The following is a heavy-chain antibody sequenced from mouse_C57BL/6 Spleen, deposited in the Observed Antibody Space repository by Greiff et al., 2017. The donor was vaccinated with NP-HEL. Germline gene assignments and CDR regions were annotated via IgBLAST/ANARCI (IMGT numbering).Heavy chain of an antibody. CDR1: GFNIKDDY. J-gene: IGHJ3*01. CDR3: TKGSNYPFAY. Sequence: VQLQQSGAELVRPGASVKLSCTASGFNIKDDYMHWVKQRPEQGLEWIGWIDPENGDTEYASKFQGKATITADTSSNTAYLQLSSLTSEDTAVYYCTKGSNYPFAYWGQGTLVTVSA. D-gene: IGHD2-5*01. CDR2: IDPENGDT. V-gene: IGHV14-4*01.